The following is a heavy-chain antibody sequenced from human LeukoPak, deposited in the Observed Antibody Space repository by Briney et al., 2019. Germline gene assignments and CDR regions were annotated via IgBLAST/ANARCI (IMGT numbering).Heavy chain of an antibody. V-gene: IGHV3-23*01. CDR1: GFTFTNYV. CDR3: ARRGGSRGWGAFDI. Sequence: PGGSLRLSCAASGFTFTNYVMNWVRQAPGKGLEWVSSITGTADKTYDADSVKGRFTISRDNSKNTLSLQMSGLRVEDTAIYYCARRGGSRGWGAFDIWGQGTIVTVSS. D-gene: IGHD6-19*01. CDR2: ITGTADKT. J-gene: IGHJ3*02.